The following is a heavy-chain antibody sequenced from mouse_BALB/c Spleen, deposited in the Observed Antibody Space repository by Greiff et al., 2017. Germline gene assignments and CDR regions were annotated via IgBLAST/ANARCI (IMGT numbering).Heavy chain of an antibody. Sequence: EVKLEESGGGLVQPGGSLRLSCATSGFTSTDYYMSWVRQPPGKALEWLGFIRNKANGYTTEYSASVKGRFTISRDNSQSILYLQMNTLRAEDSATYYCARDPLLDYWGQGTTLTVSS. V-gene: IGHV7-3*02. J-gene: IGHJ2*01. D-gene: IGHD2-1*01. CDR1: GFTSTDYY. CDR2: IRNKANGYTT. CDR3: ARDPLLDY.